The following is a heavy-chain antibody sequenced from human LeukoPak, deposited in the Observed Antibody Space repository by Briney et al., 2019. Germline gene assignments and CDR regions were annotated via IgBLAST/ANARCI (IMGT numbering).Heavy chain of an antibody. CDR3: ARHLRTTVTTFWFDP. Sequence: SEILSLTCTVSGGSISSYYWSWIRQPPGKGLVWIGYIYYSGSTNYNPSLKSRVTISVDTSKNQFSLKLSSVTAADTAVYYCARHLRTTVTTFWFDPWGQGTLVTVSS. CDR2: IYYSGST. J-gene: IGHJ5*02. CDR1: GGSISSYY. D-gene: IGHD4-17*01. V-gene: IGHV4-59*08.